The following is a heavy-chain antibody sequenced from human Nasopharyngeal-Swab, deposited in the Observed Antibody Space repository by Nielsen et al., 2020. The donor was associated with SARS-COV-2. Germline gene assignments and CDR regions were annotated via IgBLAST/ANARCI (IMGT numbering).Heavy chain of an antibody. CDR1: GGSISSYF. J-gene: IGHJ6*02. CDR2: MYHSGNT. V-gene: IGHV4-59*01. CDR3: ARDYSFSYGMDV. Sequence: GSLRLSYTVSGGSISSYFWSWIRQPPGKGLEWIGYMYHSGNTNYNPSLKSRVTISVDTSKNQFSLKLSSVTAADTAVYYCARDYSFSYGMDVWGQGTTVTVSS. D-gene: IGHD4-11*01.